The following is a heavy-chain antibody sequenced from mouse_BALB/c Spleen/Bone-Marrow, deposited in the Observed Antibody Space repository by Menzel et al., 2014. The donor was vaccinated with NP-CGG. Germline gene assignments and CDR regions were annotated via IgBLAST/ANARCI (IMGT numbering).Heavy chain of an antibody. J-gene: IGHJ1*01. CDR2: IRNKAKGYTS. CDR1: GFTFTDYY. D-gene: IGHD2-4*01. V-gene: IGHV7-3*02. CDR3: ARDINYDIYWYFDV. Sequence: EVKLVESGGGLVQPGGSLRLSCATSGFTFTDYYMSWVRQPPGKAVEWLGFIRNKAKGYTSENSASVKGRFTISRDNSQSILYLQMNTLRAEDSATYYCARDINYDIYWYFDVWGAGTTVTVSS.